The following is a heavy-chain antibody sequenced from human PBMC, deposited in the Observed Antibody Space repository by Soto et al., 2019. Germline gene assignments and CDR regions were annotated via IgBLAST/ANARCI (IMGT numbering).Heavy chain of an antibody. D-gene: IGHD3-22*01. CDR2: INPSGGST. Sequence: QVQLVQSGAEVKKPGASVKVSCKASGYTFTSYYMHCVRQAPGQVLQWMGIINPSGGSTSYAQKFQGRVNMTRDTSTSKVYMELSSLRSEDTAVYYCARQVYYYDSSGDEYFQHWGQGTLVTVSS. CDR1: GYTFTSYY. V-gene: IGHV1-46*01. CDR3: ARQVYYYDSSGDEYFQH. J-gene: IGHJ1*01.